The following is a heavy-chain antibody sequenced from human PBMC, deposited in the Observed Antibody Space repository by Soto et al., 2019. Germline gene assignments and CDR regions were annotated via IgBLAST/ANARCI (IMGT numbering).Heavy chain of an antibody. V-gene: IGHV4-34*01. CDR2: MSHSGGT. CDR3: ARVERGTATTVVDAFDI. Sequence: QVQLQQWGAGLLKPSETLSLTCAVYGGFVSSGSYYWSWIRQPPGKGLEWIGEMSHSGGTHFNTSLKSRVPISVDTSKNQFSLKMSSVTAADTALYYCARVERGTATTVVDAFDIWGPGTMVTVSS. J-gene: IGHJ3*02. D-gene: IGHD1-1*01. CDR1: GGFVSSGSYY.